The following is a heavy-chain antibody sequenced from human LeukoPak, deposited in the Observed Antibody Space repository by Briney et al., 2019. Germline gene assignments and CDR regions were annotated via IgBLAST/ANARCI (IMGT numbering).Heavy chain of an antibody. V-gene: IGHV4-34*01. D-gene: IGHD1-26*01. Sequence: PSETLSLTCTVSGGSISSYYWSWIRQPPGKGLEWIGEINHSGSTNYNPSLKSRVTISVDTSKNQFSLKLSSVTAADTAVYYCARYRLVGATVGVYFDYWGQGTLVTVSS. J-gene: IGHJ4*02. CDR1: GGSISSYY. CDR2: INHSGST. CDR3: ARYRLVGATVGVYFDY.